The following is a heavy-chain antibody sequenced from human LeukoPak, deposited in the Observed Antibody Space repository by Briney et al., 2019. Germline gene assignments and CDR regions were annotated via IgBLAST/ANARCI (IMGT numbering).Heavy chain of an antibody. Sequence: SVKVSCKASGGTFSSYAISWVRQAPGQGLEWMGGIIPIFGTANYAQKFQGRVTITTDESTSTAYMELSSLRSEDTAVYCCASSFRGSDFWSGYYFMDVWGKGTTVTVSS. D-gene: IGHD3-3*01. CDR2: IIPIFGTA. CDR3: ASSFRGSDFWSGYYFMDV. J-gene: IGHJ6*03. CDR1: GGTFSSYA. V-gene: IGHV1-69*05.